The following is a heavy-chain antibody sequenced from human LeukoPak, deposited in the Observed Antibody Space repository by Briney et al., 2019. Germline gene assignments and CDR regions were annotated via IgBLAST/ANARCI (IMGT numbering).Heavy chain of an antibody. CDR2: IYSSGIT. V-gene: IGHV4-59*08. Sequence: SSETLSLTCTVSGGSISGYYWSWVRQPPLKGLEWIGYIYSSGITRYSPSLKSRLTISVDTSKNQFSLRLSSVTAADTALYYCARLATDSDILTGPDYWGQGTLVTVSS. CDR3: ARLATDSDILTGPDY. D-gene: IGHD3-9*01. CDR1: GGSISGYY. J-gene: IGHJ4*02.